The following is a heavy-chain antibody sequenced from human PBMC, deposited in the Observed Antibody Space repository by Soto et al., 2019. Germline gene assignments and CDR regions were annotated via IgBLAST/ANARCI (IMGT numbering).Heavy chain of an antibody. CDR2: INHSGST. V-gene: IGHV4-34*01. Sequence: QVQLQQWGAGLLKPSETLSLTCAVYGGSFSGYYWSWIRQPPGEGLEWIGEINHSGSTNYNPSLKSRVTISVDTSKNQFSLKLSSVTAADTAVYYCARGRMVRGVIDYWGQGTLVTVSS. CDR1: GGSFSGYY. J-gene: IGHJ4*02. CDR3: ARGRMVRGVIDY. D-gene: IGHD3-10*01.